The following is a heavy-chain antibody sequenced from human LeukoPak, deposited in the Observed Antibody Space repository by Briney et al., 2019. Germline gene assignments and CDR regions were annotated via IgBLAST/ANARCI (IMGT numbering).Heavy chain of an antibody. Sequence: SETLSLTCTVSGVSISSHYWSWIRQPPGRGLEWIGYFYYSGSANYNPSLKSRVTMSVDTSKNQFSLKLSSVTAADTAVYYCGRDMWLTSFWGQGTLVTVSS. D-gene: IGHD3-22*01. CDR2: FYYSGSA. V-gene: IGHV4-59*11. J-gene: IGHJ4*02. CDR1: GVSISSHY. CDR3: GRDMWLTSF.